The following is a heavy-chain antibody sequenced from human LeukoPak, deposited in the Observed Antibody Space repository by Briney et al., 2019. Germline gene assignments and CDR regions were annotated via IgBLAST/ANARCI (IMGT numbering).Heavy chain of an antibody. Sequence: GGSLRLSCAASGFPFNAYWMTWVRQAPGKGLEWVANIRQDGDTKYYVDSVKGRFTISRDNAMNSLYLQMNSLRAEDTAIYYCARSLPYGTTWYGRSDFWDQGTLVTVSS. V-gene: IGHV3-7*03. D-gene: IGHD6-13*01. CDR2: IRQDGDTK. J-gene: IGHJ4*02. CDR3: ARSLPYGTTWYGRSDF. CDR1: GFPFNAYW.